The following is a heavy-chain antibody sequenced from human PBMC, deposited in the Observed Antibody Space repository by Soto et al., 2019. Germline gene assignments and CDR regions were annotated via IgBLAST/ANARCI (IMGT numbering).Heavy chain of an antibody. CDR2: IRPNDGHT. Sequence: ASVKVSCKASGYTFTRYTMNWVRQAPGQRLEWMGWIRPNDGHTNYAQKFQDRVTMTRDTSTTTVYMDLRSLGSDDTAVYYCAIIGSGDYSDFDYWGQGTLVTVSS. J-gene: IGHJ4*02. V-gene: IGHV1-18*01. D-gene: IGHD4-4*01. CDR3: AIIGSGDYSDFDY. CDR1: GYTFTRYT.